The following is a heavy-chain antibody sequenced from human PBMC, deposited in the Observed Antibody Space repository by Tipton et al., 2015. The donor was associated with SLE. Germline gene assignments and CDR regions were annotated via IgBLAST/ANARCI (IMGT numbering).Heavy chain of an antibody. D-gene: IGHD3-3*01. CDR1: GFTFSSYA. CDR3: AVSTWSGYHYGMDV. V-gene: IGHV3-23*01. J-gene: IGHJ6*02. CDR2: ISGSGIIT. Sequence: SLRLSCTASGFTFSSYAMSWVRQAPGKGLEWVSPISGSGIITYYADSVKGRFTISRDNSKNTLYLQMNSLRAEDTAVYYCAVSTWSGYHYGMDVWGQGTTVTVSS.